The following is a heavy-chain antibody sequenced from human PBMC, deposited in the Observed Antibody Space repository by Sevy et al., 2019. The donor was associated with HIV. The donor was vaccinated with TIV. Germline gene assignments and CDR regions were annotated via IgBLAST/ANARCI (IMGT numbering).Heavy chain of an antibody. CDR1: GFTFSYYA. CDR2: IGGSGGGT. D-gene: IGHD2-2*01. Sequence: GGSLRLSCAASGFTFSYYAMSWVRQAPGKGLEWVSAIGGSGGGTYLADSVKGRFTISRDNSKNTQFQQMNSLRAEDSAVYYCAKEAYCSGTSCHSNSLYYGMDVWGQGTTVTVSS. CDR3: AKEAYCSGTSCHSNSLYYGMDV. J-gene: IGHJ6*02. V-gene: IGHV3-23*01.